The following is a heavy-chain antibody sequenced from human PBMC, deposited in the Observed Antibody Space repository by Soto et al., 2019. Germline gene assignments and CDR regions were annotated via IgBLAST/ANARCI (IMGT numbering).Heavy chain of an antibody. CDR3: ARDASRGYDRSGYPNNDY. Sequence: ASVKVSCKASGYTFTSYYMHWVRQAPGQGLEWMGIINPSGGSTSYAQKFQGRVTMTRDTSTSTVYMELSSLRSEDTAVYYCARDASRGYDRSGYPNNDYWGQGTLVTVSS. V-gene: IGHV1-46*01. CDR1: GYTFTSYY. CDR2: INPSGGST. D-gene: IGHD3-22*01. J-gene: IGHJ4*02.